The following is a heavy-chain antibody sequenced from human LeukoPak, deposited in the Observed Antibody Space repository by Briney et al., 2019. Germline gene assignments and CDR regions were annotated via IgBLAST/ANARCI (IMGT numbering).Heavy chain of an antibody. CDR2: INHSGST. J-gene: IGHJ4*02. CDR1: GGSFSVYY. V-gene: IGHV4-34*01. Sequence: SSETLSLTCAVYGGSFSVYYWSWIRQPPGKGLEWIGEINHSGSTNYNPSLKSRVTISVDTSKNQFSLKLSSVTAADTAVYYCARRSIAAAGDGTYDYWAREPWSPSPQ. CDR3: ARRSIAAAGDGTYDY. D-gene: IGHD6-13*01.